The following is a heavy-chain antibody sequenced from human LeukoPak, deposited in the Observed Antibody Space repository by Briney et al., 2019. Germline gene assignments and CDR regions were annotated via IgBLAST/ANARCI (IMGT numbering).Heavy chain of an antibody. V-gene: IGHV1-2*02. D-gene: IGHD6-13*01. J-gene: IGHJ4*02. CDR2: INPHSADT. CDR3: ARWDGYSSSPDY. Sequence: ASVKVSCKASGYTFTGFYMHWVRQAPGQGLEWMGWINPHSADTGYAQRFLGRVTMTRDMSISTIYMELTRLRSDDTALYYCARWDGYSSSPDYWGQGTLVTVSS. CDR1: GYTFTGFY.